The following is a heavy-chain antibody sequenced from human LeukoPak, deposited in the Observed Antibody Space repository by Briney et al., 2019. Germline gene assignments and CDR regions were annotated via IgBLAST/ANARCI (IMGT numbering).Heavy chain of an antibody. D-gene: IGHD6-13*01. CDR2: FDPEDGET. CDR1: GYTLTELS. CDR3: ATEAPLGSSRRGEDYYYYYMDV. V-gene: IGHV1-24*01. Sequence: ASVKVSCKVSGYTLTELSMHWVRQAPGKGLEWMGGFDPEDGETIYAQKFQGRVTMTEDTSTDTAYMELSSLRSEDTAVYYCATEAPLGSSRRGEDYYYYYMDVWGKGTTVTVSS. J-gene: IGHJ6*03.